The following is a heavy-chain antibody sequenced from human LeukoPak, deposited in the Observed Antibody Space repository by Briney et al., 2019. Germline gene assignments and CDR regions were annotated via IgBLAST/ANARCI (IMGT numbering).Heavy chain of an antibody. CDR1: GYTFTVYY. J-gene: IGHJ4*02. V-gene: IGHV1-2*02. Sequence: GASVKVSCKASGYTFTVYYMHWVRQAPGQGLEWMGWINPNSGGTNYAQKFQGRVTMTRDTSISTAYMELSRLRSDDTAVYYCARGNWHITMVRGVITPLYWGQGTLVTVSS. D-gene: IGHD3-10*01. CDR3: ARGNWHITMVRGVITPLY. CDR2: INPNSGGT.